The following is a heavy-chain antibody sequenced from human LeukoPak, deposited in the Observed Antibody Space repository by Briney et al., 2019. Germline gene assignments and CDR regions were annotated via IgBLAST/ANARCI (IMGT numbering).Heavy chain of an antibody. V-gene: IGHV3-30*18. CDR2: ISRDGSDE. CDR3: AKDGMRGRPAFDI. D-gene: IGHD6-6*01. CDR1: GFTFSNYA. J-gene: IGHJ3*02. Sequence: GRSLRLSCEASGFTFSNYAMHWVRQAPGKGLEWVALISRDGSDENYADSVKGRFTISRDNSKNTLYLQMNSLRAEDTAVYYCAKDGMRGRPAFDIWGQGTMVTVSS.